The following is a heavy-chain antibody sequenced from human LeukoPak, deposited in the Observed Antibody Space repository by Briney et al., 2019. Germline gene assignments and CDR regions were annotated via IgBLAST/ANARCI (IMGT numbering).Heavy chain of an antibody. CDR3: AKRGVVIRVILVGFHKEAYYFDS. D-gene: IGHD3-22*01. V-gene: IGHV3-23*01. CDR1: GITLSNYG. Sequence: GGSLRLSCAASGITLSNYGMSWVRQAPGKGLEWVAGISDSGGRTNYADSVKGRFTISRDNPKNTLCLQMNSLRAEDTAVYFCAKRGVVIRVILVGFHKEAYYFDSWGQGALVTVSS. J-gene: IGHJ4*02. CDR2: ISDSGGRT.